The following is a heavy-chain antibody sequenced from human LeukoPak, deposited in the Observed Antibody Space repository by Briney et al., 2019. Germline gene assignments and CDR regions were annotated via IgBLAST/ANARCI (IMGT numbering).Heavy chain of an antibody. J-gene: IGHJ5*02. V-gene: IGHV3-7*01. CDR2: IKQDGSEK. CDR3: AREDGYNTMNH. Sequence: GGSLRLSCAASGFTFSSYWMTWVRQAPGKGPEFVANIKQDGSEKKYVDSLKGRFTISRDNAKNSVFLQINSLRVEDTAVYYCAREDGYNTMNHWGQGTLVTASS. CDR1: GFTFSSYW. D-gene: IGHD5-24*01.